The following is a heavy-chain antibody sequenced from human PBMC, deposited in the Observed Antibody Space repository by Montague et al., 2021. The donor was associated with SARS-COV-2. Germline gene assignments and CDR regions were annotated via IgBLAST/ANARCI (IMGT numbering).Heavy chain of an antibody. J-gene: IGHJ4*02. Sequence: SLRLSCAASGFTFNNYAMHWVRRAPGKGLEWVAIISYDRSNKYYADSVKGRFAISRDNSKNTLYLQMNSLRAEDTAVYYCVRASLIKARIAVAGTTVYWGQGTLVTISS. D-gene: IGHD6-19*01. CDR2: ISYDRSNK. CDR1: GFTFNNYA. CDR3: VRASLIKARIAVAGTTVY. V-gene: IGHV3-30*09.